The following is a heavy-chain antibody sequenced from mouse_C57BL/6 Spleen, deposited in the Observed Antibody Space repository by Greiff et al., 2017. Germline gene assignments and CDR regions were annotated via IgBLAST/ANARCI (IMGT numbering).Heavy chain of an antibody. CDR3: ARLYDYDYFDY. J-gene: IGHJ2*01. D-gene: IGHD2-4*01. CDR2: ISGGGGNT. Sequence: EVQLVESGGGLVKPGGSLKLSCAASGFTFSSYTMSWVRQTPEKRLEWVATISGGGGNTYYPDSVKGRFTISRDNAKNTLYLQMSSLRSEDTALYYCARLYDYDYFDYWGQGTTLTVSS. CDR1: GFTFSSYT. V-gene: IGHV5-9*01.